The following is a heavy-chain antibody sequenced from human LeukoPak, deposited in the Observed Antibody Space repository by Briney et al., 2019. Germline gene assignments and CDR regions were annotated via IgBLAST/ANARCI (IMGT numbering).Heavy chain of an antibody. D-gene: IGHD2-15*01. Sequence: KFQGRVTITRDTSASTAYTELSSLRSEDTAVYYCARDSGEYYFDYWGQGTLVTVSS. CDR3: ARDSGEYYFDY. V-gene: IGHV1-3*01. J-gene: IGHJ4*02.